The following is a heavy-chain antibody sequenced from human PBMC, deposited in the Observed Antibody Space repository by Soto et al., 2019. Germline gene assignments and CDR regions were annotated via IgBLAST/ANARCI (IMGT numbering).Heavy chain of an antibody. Sequence: QVQLQESGPGLVKPSQTLSLTCSVSGGSINSDPYYWSWIRQHPGKGLAWIGYISSSGSTYYTPSLKSRLTISIDTSKNQFSLKLSSVAAADTAVYYCAKYLSSWVHPWVQGTLVTVSS. CDR3: AKYLSSWVHP. CDR2: ISSSGST. V-gene: IGHV4-31*03. J-gene: IGHJ5*02. D-gene: IGHD2-2*02. CDR1: GGSINSDPYY.